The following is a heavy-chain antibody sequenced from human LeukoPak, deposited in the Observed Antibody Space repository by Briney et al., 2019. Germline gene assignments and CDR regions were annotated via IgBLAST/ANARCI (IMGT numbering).Heavy chain of an antibody. D-gene: IGHD6-13*01. V-gene: IGHV4-34*01. CDR2: IDHSGNT. J-gene: IGHJ6*03. CDR3: ARRIAAAGFYYYYNYYMDV. Sequence: PSETLSLTCAVYGGSFSGYYWSWIRQPPGKGLEWIGEIDHSGNTNYNPSLKSRVTISVDTSKNQFSLKLSPVTAADTAVYYCARRIAAAGFYYYYNYYMDVWGKGTTVTISS. CDR1: GGSFSGYY.